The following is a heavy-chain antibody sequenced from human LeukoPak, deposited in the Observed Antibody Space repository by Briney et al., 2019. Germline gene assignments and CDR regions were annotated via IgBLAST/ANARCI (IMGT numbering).Heavy chain of an antibody. D-gene: IGHD3-22*01. CDR3: ARQREYYESSGYYSFDY. Sequence: SETLSLTCTLSGGSISTYYYSWIRQHPRNGLELIGYIYSSGSTNYNPSLKSRVTISVDTSKNQFSLKLSSVTAADTAVYYCARQREYYESSGYYSFDYWGQGTLVTVSS. CDR2: IYSSGST. CDR1: GGSISTYY. J-gene: IGHJ4*02. V-gene: IGHV4-59*08.